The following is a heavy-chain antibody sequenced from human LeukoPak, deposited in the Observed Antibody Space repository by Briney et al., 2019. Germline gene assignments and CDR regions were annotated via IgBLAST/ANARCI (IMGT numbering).Heavy chain of an antibody. CDR2: ISYDGSNK. V-gene: IGHV3-30*03. J-gene: IGHJ6*02. D-gene: IGHD1-26*01. CDR3: ARGEERYYYGMDV. CDR1: GFTFSSYG. Sequence: GGSLRHSCAASGFTFSSYGIHWVRQAPGKGLEWVAVISYDGSNKFYADSVKGRFTISRDNSKNTLYLQMNSLRAEDTAVYYCARGEERYYYGMDVWGQGTTVTVSS.